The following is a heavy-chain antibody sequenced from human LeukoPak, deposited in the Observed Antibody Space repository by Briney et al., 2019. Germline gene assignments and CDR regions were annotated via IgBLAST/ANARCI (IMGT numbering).Heavy chain of an antibody. CDR3: AREKLVHLDY. CDR1: GYTFTSYY. J-gene: IGHJ4*02. Sequence: ASVKASCKASGYTFTSYYMHWVRQDPGQGLEWMGIINPSGCSTSYAQKFQGRVTMTRDTSTSTVYMELSSLRSEDTAVYYCAREKLVHLDYWGQGTLVTVSS. D-gene: IGHD6-6*01. CDR2: INPSGCST. V-gene: IGHV1-46*03.